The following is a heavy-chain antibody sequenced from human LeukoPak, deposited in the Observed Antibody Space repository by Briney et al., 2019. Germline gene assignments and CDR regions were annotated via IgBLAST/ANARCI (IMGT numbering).Heavy chain of an antibody. CDR3: ARDRYDYVWGSYRYTDY. CDR2: ISYDGSNK. J-gene: IGHJ4*02. Sequence: GRSLRLSCAASGFTFSSYAMHWVRQAPDKGLEWVAVISYDGSNKYYADSVKGRFTISRDNSKNTLYLQMNSLRAEDTAVYYCARDRYDYVWGSYRYTDYWGQGTLVTVSS. V-gene: IGHV3-30-3*01. D-gene: IGHD3-16*02. CDR1: GFTFSSYA.